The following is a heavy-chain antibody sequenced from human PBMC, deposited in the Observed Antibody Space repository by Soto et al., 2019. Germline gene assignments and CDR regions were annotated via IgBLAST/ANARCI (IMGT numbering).Heavy chain of an antibody. CDR3: ATAYSSTSENWFDS. J-gene: IGHJ5*01. Sequence: GGSLRLSCAASGFTFSSYWMSWVRQAPGKGLEWVANIKQDGSEKYYVDTVKGRFTISRNNDKNSLYLQMNSLRAEDQAVYYCATAYSSTSENWFDSWGQGTLVTVSS. CDR2: IKQDGSEK. CDR1: GFTFSSYW. V-gene: IGHV3-7*01. D-gene: IGHD6-6*01.